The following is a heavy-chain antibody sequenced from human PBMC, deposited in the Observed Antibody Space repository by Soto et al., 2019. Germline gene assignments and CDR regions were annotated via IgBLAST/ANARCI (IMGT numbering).Heavy chain of an antibody. V-gene: IGHV3-48*01. CDR3: ARDLSWGSNWYYYMDV. CDR1: GFILSDCA. D-gene: IGHD7-27*01. Sequence: EVQLVESGGGLVQPGGSLRLSCATSGFILSDCAMNWVRQAPGKGLEWVSYIISSSSVIDYADSVKGRFTVSRDNARNSLYLQMNRLRAEDSAVYYCARDLSWGSNWYYYMDVWGKGTTVTVSS. CDR2: IISSSSVI. J-gene: IGHJ6*03.